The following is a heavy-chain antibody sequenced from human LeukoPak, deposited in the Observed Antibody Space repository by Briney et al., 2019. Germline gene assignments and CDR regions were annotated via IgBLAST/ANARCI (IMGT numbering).Heavy chain of an antibody. CDR3: ASADSRSSEVYYYCMDV. J-gene: IGHJ6*02. Sequence: ASVKVSCKASGYTFTGYYMHWVRQAPGQGLEWMGWINPNSGGTNYAQKFQGRVTMTRDTSISTAYMELSRLRFDDTAVYYCASADSRSSEVYYYCMDVWGQGTTVTVSS. CDR1: GYTFTGYY. D-gene: IGHD6-6*01. CDR2: INPNSGGT. V-gene: IGHV1-2*02.